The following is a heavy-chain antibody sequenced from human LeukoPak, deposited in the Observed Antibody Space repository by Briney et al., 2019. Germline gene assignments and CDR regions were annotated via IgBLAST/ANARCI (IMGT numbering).Heavy chain of an antibody. CDR3: AKNSDPNVVVPAAIAY. J-gene: IGHJ4*02. CDR2: IYSGGST. V-gene: IGHV3-53*01. CDR1: GFTVSSNY. D-gene: IGHD2-2*02. Sequence: GGSLRLSCAASGFTVSSNYMSWVRQAPGKGLEWVSVIYSGGSTYYADSVKGRFTISRDNSKNTLYLQMNSLRAEDTAVYYCAKNSDPNVVVPAAIAYWGQGTLVTVSS.